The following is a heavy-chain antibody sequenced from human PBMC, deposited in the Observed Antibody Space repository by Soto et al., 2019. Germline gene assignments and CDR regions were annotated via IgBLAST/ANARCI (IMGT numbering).Heavy chain of an antibody. CDR3: ARGGYDILTGYSSKYYYYYMDV. Sequence: PGGSLRLSCAASGFTFSSYGMHWVRQAPGKGLEWVAVISYDGSNKYYADSVKGRFTISRDNSKNTLYLQMNSLRAEDTAVYYCARGGYDILTGYSSKYYYYYMDVWGKGTTVTVSS. CDR2: ISYDGSNK. J-gene: IGHJ6*03. D-gene: IGHD3-9*01. V-gene: IGHV3-30*03. CDR1: GFTFSSYG.